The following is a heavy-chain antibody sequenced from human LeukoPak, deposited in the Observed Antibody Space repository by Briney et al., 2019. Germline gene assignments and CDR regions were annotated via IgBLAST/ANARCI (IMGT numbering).Heavy chain of an antibody. V-gene: IGHV1-69*04. J-gene: IGHJ6*02. CDR3: ARTSGVVPAALYYYYGMDV. CDR1: GGAFSSYA. D-gene: IGHD2-2*01. Sequence: SVKVSCKASGGAFSSYAISWVRQAPGQGLEWMGRIIPILGIANYAQKFQGRVTITADKSTSTAYMELSSLRSEDTAVYYCARTSGVVPAALYYYYGMDVWGQGTTVTVSS. CDR2: IIPILGIA.